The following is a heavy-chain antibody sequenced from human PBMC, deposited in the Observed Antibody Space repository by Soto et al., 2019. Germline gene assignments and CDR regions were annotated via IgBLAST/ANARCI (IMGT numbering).Heavy chain of an antibody. CDR2: IYYSGST. CDR3: ARVKYSSSSYYFDY. J-gene: IGHJ4*02. V-gene: IGHV4-31*03. Sequence: TLSLTCTVSGGSVSSGGYYWSWIRQHPGKGLEWIGYIYYSGSTYYNPSLKSRVTISVDTSKNQFSLKLSSVTAADTAVYYCARVKYSSSSYYFDYWGQGTLVTVSS. CDR1: GGSVSSGGYY. D-gene: IGHD6-6*01.